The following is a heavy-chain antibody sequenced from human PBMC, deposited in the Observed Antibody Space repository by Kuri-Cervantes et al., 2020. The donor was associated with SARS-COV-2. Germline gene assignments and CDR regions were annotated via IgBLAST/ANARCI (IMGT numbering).Heavy chain of an antibody. CDR1: GYSISSGYY. V-gene: IGHV4-38-2*01. D-gene: IGHD6-13*01. Sequence: SETLSLTCAVSGYSISSGYYWGWIRQPPGKGLEWIGSIYHSGSTYYNPSLKSRVTISVDTSKNQFSLKLSSVTAADTAVYYCARVGEYSSSLVYWGQGTLVTVSS. CDR2: IYHSGST. CDR3: ARVGEYSSSLVY. J-gene: IGHJ4*02.